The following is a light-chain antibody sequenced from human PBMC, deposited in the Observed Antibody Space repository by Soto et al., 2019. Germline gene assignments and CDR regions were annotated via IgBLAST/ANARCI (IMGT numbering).Light chain of an antibody. V-gene: IGKV1-5*03. Sequence: NQMPQSPSTLPASVANRLNITGRTSQSISSWLAWYQQKPGKAPTLLIHQASSLASGVPSRFSGGGSGKEFTLTINSLKADDFATYYCQQYNSHSETFGQGTKVDIK. J-gene: IGKJ1*01. CDR2: QAS. CDR3: QQYNSHSET. CDR1: QSISSW.